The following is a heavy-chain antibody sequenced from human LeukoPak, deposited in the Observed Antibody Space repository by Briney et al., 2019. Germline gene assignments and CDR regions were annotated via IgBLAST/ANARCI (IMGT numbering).Heavy chain of an antibody. CDR1: GGSISSFY. D-gene: IGHD6-19*01. Sequence: PSETLSLTCTVSGGSISSFYWSWIRQPPGKGLEWIGYIYYTGSTNYNSSLKSRVTISVDTSKNQFSLKLSSVTAADTAVYYCARGTRYSSGWYGRNWFDPWGQGTLVTVSS. J-gene: IGHJ5*02. CDR2: IYYTGST. CDR3: ARGTRYSSGWYGRNWFDP. V-gene: IGHV4-59*12.